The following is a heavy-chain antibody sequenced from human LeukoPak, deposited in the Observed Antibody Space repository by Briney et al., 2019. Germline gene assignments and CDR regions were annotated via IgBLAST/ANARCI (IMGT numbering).Heavy chain of an antibody. Sequence: SETLSLTCAVSGDSVSSFYWSWVRQSAGKGLEWIGRIYSKGTTKYNLSLKSRVTISLAQSKNQFSLYLSSVTAADTAVYYCARLRYTGTSQYYFDSWGQGFLVTVSS. CDR3: ARLRYTGTSQYYFDS. CDR2: IYSKGTT. J-gene: IGHJ4*02. D-gene: IGHD1-26*01. CDR1: GDSVSSFY. V-gene: IGHV4-4*07.